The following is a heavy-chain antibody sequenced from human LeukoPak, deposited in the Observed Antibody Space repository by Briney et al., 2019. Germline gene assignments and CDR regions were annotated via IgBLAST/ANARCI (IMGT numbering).Heavy chain of an antibody. D-gene: IGHD1-26*01. Sequence: PSETLSLTCTVSGGSISSSSYYWGWIRQPPGKGLEWIGSIYYSGSTYYSPSLKSRVTISVDTSKNQFSLKLSSVTAADTAVYYCARHHGSYHDYWGQGTLVTVSS. J-gene: IGHJ4*02. V-gene: IGHV4-39*01. CDR3: ARHHGSYHDY. CDR1: GGSISSSSYY. CDR2: IYYSGST.